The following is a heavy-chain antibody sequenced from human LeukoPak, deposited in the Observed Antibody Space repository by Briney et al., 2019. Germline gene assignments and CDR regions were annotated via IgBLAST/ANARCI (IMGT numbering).Heavy chain of an antibody. D-gene: IGHD3-3*01. CDR2: IRYDGSNK. V-gene: IGHV3-30*02. CDR3: AKVTYYHFWSGCYGGTTLRGRGSYYFGF. CDR1: GFTFSSYG. J-gene: IGHJ4*02. Sequence: GGSLRLSCAASGFTFSSYGMHWVRQAPGKGLEWVAFIRYDGSNKYYADSVKGRFTISRDNSKNTLYLQMNSLRAEDTAVYYCAKVTYYHFWSGCYGGTTLRGRGSYYFGFWAREPCSPSPQ.